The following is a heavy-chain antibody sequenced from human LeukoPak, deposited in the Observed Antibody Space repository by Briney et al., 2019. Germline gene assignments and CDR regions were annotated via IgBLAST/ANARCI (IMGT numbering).Heavy chain of an antibody. CDR3: ARDPPYYDFWSGQRGDWFDP. CDR2: ISAFNGNT. V-gene: IGHV1-18*01. Sequence: SVKGSFKASSYTLTRFGISRVPQAPGQGVGWMGWISAFNGNTNYAQKLQGRVTMTTDTSTSTAYMELRSLRSDDTAVYYCARDPPYYDFWSGQRGDWFDPWGQGTLVTVSS. J-gene: IGHJ5*02. D-gene: IGHD3-3*01. CDR1: SYTLTRFG.